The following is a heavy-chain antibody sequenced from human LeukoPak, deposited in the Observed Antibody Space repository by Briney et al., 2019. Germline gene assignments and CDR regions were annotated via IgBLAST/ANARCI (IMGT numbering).Heavy chain of an antibody. D-gene: IGHD3-22*01. CDR3: ARRGLRYYYDS. Sequence: PSETLSLTCTVSGGSISSSSYYWGWIRQPPGKGLEWIGSIYYSGSTYYNPSLKSRVTISVDTSKNQFSLKLSSVTAADTAVYYCARRGLRYYYDSWGQGTLVTVSS. V-gene: IGHV4-39*01. CDR1: GGSISSSSYY. CDR2: IYYSGST. J-gene: IGHJ4*02.